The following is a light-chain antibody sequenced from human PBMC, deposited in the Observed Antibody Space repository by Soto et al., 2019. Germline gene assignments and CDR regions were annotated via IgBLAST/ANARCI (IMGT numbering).Light chain of an antibody. J-gene: IGKJ5*01. V-gene: IGKV1-39*01. CDR1: QSIAGY. Sequence: DIQMTQSPSSLSASVGDRVTITFLASQSIAGYLSWYQQRPGKAPKFLIYSASSLQRGVPSRFSGSGSGTDFSLTINGLQPEDFATYFCQQSFSVPITRGQGTRREIK. CDR2: SAS. CDR3: QQSFSVPIT.